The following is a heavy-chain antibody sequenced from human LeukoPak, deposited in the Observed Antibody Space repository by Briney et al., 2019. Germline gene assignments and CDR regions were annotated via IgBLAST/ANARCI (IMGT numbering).Heavy chain of an antibody. Sequence: PSETLSLTCAVYGGSFSGYYWTWIRQPPGKGLEWIGEINHSGSSNYNPSLKSRVTISVDTSKNQFSLKLSSVTAADTAVYYCARSYNRVVLLYYWGRGTLVTVSS. CDR1: GGSFSGYY. J-gene: IGHJ4*02. CDR2: INHSGSS. D-gene: IGHD3-10*01. CDR3: ARSYNRVVLLYY. V-gene: IGHV4-34*01.